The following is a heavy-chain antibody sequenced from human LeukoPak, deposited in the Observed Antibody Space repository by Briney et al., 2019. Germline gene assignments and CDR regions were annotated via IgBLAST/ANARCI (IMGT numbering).Heavy chain of an antibody. V-gene: IGHV3-30*01. Sequence: GGSLRLSCAASGFTFSSYAMHWVRQAPGKGLEWVAVISYDGRNKYYADSVKGRFTISRDNSKNTLYLQMNSLRAEDTAVYYCARARVRGVIRSPFDYWGQGTLVTVSS. CDR3: ARARVRGVIRSPFDY. D-gene: IGHD3-10*01. CDR2: ISYDGRNK. CDR1: GFTFSSYA. J-gene: IGHJ4*02.